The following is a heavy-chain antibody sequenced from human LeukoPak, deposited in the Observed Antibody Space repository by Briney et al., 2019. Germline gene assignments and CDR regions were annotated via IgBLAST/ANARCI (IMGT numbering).Heavy chain of an antibody. D-gene: IGHD6-13*01. CDR1: GGSFSGYY. Sequence: SETLSLTCAVYGGSFSGYYWSWIRQPPGKGLEWIGEINHSGSTNYNPSLKSRVTISVDTSKNQFSLELSSVTAADTAVYYCARGPTRVGYSSSWYTYWGQGTLVTVSS. J-gene: IGHJ4*02. CDR3: ARGPTRVGYSSSWYTY. CDR2: INHSGST. V-gene: IGHV4-34*01.